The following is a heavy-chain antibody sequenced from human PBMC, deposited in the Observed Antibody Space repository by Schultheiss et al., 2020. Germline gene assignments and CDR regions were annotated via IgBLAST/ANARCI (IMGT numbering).Heavy chain of an antibody. D-gene: IGHD6-19*01. CDR2: ISGSGGST. J-gene: IGHJ3*02. Sequence: GGSLRLSCAASGFTFSSYAMSWVRQAPGKGLEWVSAISGSGGSTYYADSVKGRFTISRDDSQSMLYLQMNSLEIEDTAVYYCARDSTQWGAFDIWGQGTMVTVSS. CDR1: GFTFSSYA. V-gene: IGHV3-23*01. CDR3: ARDSTQWGAFDI.